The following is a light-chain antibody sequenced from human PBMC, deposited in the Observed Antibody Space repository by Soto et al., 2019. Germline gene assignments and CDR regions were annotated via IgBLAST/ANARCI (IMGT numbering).Light chain of an antibody. CDR3: QEYRSSRT. J-gene: IGKJ1*01. CDR2: GAS. CDR1: QGVTSSY. V-gene: IGKV3-20*01. Sequence: EIVLTQSPCTLSFSPGGRATVSCMASQGVTSSYLAWYQQKPGQAPRLLIYGASTRATGIPDRFSGGGSGTDFTLTISRLEPEDFAVYYCQEYRSSRTFGQGTKV.